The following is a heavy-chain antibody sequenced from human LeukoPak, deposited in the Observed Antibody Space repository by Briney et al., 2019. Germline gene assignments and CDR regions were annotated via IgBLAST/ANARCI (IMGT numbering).Heavy chain of an antibody. CDR3: ARDFDGSGSYLDAFDI. CDR2: ISSSGSTI. J-gene: IGHJ3*02. Sequence: GGSLRLSCAASGFTFSSYWMSWVRQAPGKGMEWVSYISSSGSTIYYADSVKGRFTISRDNAKNSLYLQMNSLRAEDTAVYYCARDFDGSGSYLDAFDIWGQGTMVTVSS. V-gene: IGHV3-48*04. D-gene: IGHD3-10*01. CDR1: GFTFSSYW.